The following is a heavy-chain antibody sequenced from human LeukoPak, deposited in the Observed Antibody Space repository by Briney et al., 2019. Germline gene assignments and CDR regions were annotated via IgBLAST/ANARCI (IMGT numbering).Heavy chain of an antibody. V-gene: IGHV4-39*07. CDR1: GGSISSSSYY. CDR2: IYYSGST. J-gene: IGHJ5*02. CDR3: ARVSVSPKGITMIVVVTNGENWFDP. D-gene: IGHD3-22*01. Sequence: SETLSLTCTVSGGSISSSSYYWGWIRQPPGKGLEWIGSIYYSGSTYYNPSLKSRVTISVDTSKNQFSLKLSSVTAADTAVYYCARVSVSPKGITMIVVVTNGENWFDPWGQGTLVTVSS.